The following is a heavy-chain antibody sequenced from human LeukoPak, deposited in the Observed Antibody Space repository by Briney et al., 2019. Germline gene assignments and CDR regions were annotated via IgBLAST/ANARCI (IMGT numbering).Heavy chain of an antibody. Sequence: GASVKVSCKASGYTFTSYGISWLRQAPGQGLEWMGWISAYNGNTNYAQKLQGRVTMTTDTSTSTAYMDLRSLRSDDTAVYYCARGARYCSGGSCYGAPIRYWGQGTLVTVSS. CDR2: ISAYNGNT. CDR1: GYTFTSYG. CDR3: ARGARYCSGGSCYGAPIRY. V-gene: IGHV1-18*01. D-gene: IGHD2-15*01. J-gene: IGHJ4*02.